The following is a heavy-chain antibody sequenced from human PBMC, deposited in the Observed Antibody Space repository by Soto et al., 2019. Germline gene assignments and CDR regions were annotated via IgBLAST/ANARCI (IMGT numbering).Heavy chain of an antibody. CDR1: GGSFSGYY. CDR3: ARGYPQRAMVRGFHGMDV. D-gene: IGHD3-10*01. Sequence: PSETLSLTCAVYGGSFSGYYWSWIRQPPGKGLEWIEEINHSGSTNYNPSLKSQVTISVDTSKNQFSLTLSAVTAADTAVYYCARGYPQRAMVRGFHGMDVWGQGTRVTVSS. CDR2: INHSGST. V-gene: IGHV4-34*01. J-gene: IGHJ6*02.